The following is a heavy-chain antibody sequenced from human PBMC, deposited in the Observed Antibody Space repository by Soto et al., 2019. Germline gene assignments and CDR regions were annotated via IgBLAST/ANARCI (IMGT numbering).Heavy chain of an antibody. CDR2: MNPNSGNT. Sequence: QVQLVQSGAEVKKPGASVKVSCKASGYTFTSYDINWVRQATGQGLEWMGWMNPNSGNTGYAQKFQGRVTMTRSTSISTAYMELSSLRSEDTAVYYCARARGYCSSTSCYEIDYWGQGTLVTVSS. CDR3: ARARGYCSSTSCYEIDY. CDR1: GYTFTSYD. D-gene: IGHD2-2*01. V-gene: IGHV1-8*01. J-gene: IGHJ4*02.